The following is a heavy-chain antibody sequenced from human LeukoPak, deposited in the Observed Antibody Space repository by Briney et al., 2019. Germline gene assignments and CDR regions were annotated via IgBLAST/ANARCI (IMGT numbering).Heavy chain of an antibody. CDR3: ARGRWGGNAFDI. D-gene: IGHD3-10*01. CDR1: GGSISNYY. V-gene: IGHV4-34*01. J-gene: IGHJ3*02. CDR2: INHSGST. Sequence: SETLSLTCTVSGGSISNYYWTWIRQSPGKGLEWIGEINHSGSTNYNASLKSRVTISEDTSKNQFSLKMTSVTAADTAVYYCARGRWGGNAFDIWGQGTMVTVSS.